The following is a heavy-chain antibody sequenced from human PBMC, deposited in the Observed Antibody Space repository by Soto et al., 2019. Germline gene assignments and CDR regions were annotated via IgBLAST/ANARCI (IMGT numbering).Heavy chain of an antibody. CDR3: ASRAYDFWSGYSNWFDP. D-gene: IGHD3-3*01. J-gene: IGHJ5*02. CDR1: GGTFSSYA. Sequence: QVQLVQSGAEVKKPGSSVKVSCKASGGTFSSYAISWVRQAPGQGLEWMGGFIPIFGTANYAQKFQGRVTTTAAKSTRNAYMELSSLRSEDTAVYYCASRAYDFWSGYSNWFDPWGQGTLVTVSS. CDR2: FIPIFGTA. V-gene: IGHV1-69*06.